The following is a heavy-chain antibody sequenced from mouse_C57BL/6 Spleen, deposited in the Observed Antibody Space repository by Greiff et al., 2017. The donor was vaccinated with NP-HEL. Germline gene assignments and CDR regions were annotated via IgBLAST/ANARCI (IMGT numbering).Heavy chain of an antibody. V-gene: IGHV2-2*01. CDR2: IWSGGST. Sequence: VQRVESGPGLVQPSQSLSITCTVSGFSLTSYGVHWVRQSPGKGLEWLGVIWSGGSTDYNAAFISRLSISKDNSKSQVFFNMNSLQADDTAIYYCARILFYYYGSSPYYYAMDYWGQGTSVTVSS. D-gene: IGHD1-1*01. CDR1: GFSLTSYG. CDR3: ARILFYYYGSSPYYYAMDY. J-gene: IGHJ4*01.